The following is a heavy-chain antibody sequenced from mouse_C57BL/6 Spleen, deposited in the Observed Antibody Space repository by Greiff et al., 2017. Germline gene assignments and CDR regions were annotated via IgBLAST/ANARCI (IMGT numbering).Heavy chain of an antibody. Sequence: EVQLQQSGGGLVKPGGSLKLSCAASGFTFSDYGMHWVRQAPEKGLEWVAYISSGSSTIYYADTVKGRFTISRDSAKNTLFLQMTSLRSEDTAMYYCAGSYFDYWGQGTTLTVSS. CDR3: AGSYFDY. CDR2: ISSGSSTI. V-gene: IGHV5-17*01. J-gene: IGHJ2*01. CDR1: GFTFSDYG.